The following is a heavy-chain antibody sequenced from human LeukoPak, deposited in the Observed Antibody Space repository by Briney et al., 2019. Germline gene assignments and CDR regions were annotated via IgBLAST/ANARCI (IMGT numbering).Heavy chain of an antibody. Sequence: GGSLRLSCIGSGFNFTYYAIYWARQAPGKGLEWVAVVSYDGNDGYYADSVKGRFSIAIDNSQNTVTLQMNNLRVDDTAIYYCAKLAWNDGSHYFDYLRQGTLVTVSS. CDR2: VSYDGNDG. V-gene: IGHV3-30*18. D-gene: IGHD1-1*01. J-gene: IGHJ4*02. CDR3: AKLAWNDGSHYFDY. CDR1: GFNFTYYA.